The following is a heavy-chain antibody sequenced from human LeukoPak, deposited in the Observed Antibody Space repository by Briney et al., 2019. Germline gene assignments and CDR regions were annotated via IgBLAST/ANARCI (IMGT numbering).Heavy chain of an antibody. CDR2: ISSSSSTI. CDR3: ARAPNLWSGELK. D-gene: IGHD3-10*01. J-gene: IGHJ4*02. Sequence: PGGSLRLSCAASGFIFSNSWMTWVRQAPGKGLEWVSYISSSSSTIYYADSVKGRFTISRDNAKNSLYLQMNSLRAEDTAVYYCARAPNLWSGELKWGQRTLVTASS. V-gene: IGHV3-48*01. CDR1: GFIFSNSW.